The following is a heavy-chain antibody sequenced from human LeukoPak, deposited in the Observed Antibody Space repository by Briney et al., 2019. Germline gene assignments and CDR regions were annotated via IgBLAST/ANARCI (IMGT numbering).Heavy chain of an antibody. Sequence: PSQTLSLTCTVSGGSISSGGYYWSWIRQHPGKGPEWIGYIYYSGSTYYNPSLKSRVTISVDTSKNQFSLKLSSVTAADTAVYYCARGRTSLRWSTPSTSYYFDYWGQGTLVTVSS. CDR3: ARGRTSLRWSTPSTSYYFDY. J-gene: IGHJ4*02. V-gene: IGHV4-31*03. D-gene: IGHD4-23*01. CDR2: IYYSGST. CDR1: GGSISSGGYY.